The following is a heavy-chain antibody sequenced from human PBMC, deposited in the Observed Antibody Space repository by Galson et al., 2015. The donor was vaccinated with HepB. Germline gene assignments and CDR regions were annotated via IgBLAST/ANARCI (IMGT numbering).Heavy chain of an antibody. CDR2: ISYDGSNK. Sequence: SLRLSCAASGFTFSSYAMHWVRQAPGKGLEWVAVISYDGSNKYYADSVKGRFTISRDNSKNTLYLQMNSLRAEDTAVYYCARDPVHEGDNSSGWVGSNWFDPWGQGTLVTVSS. V-gene: IGHV3-30*04. J-gene: IGHJ5*02. D-gene: IGHD6-19*01. CDR3: ARDPVHEGDNSSGWVGSNWFDP. CDR1: GFTFSSYA.